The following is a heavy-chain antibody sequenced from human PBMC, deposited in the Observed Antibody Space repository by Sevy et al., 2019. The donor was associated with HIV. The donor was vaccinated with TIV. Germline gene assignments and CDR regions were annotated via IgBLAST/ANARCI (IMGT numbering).Heavy chain of an antibody. CDR3: ARVRRGSSSYYYYYYMDV. V-gene: IGHV1-69*06. CDR1: GGTFSSYA. Sequence: ASVKVSCKASGGTFSSYAISWVRQAPGQGLEWMGGIIPIFGTANYAQKLQGRGTITADKSTSTAYMELSSLRSEDTAVYYCARVRRGSSSYYYYYYMDVWGKGTTVTVSS. D-gene: IGHD6-13*01. J-gene: IGHJ6*03. CDR2: IIPIFGTA.